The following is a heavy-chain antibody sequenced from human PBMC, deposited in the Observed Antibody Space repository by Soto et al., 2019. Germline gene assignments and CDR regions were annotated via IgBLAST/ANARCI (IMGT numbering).Heavy chain of an antibody. D-gene: IGHD3-22*01. CDR3: EYQGSVYDSKGYFYDFDY. Sequence: QITLKESGPTLVKPTQTLTLTCTFSGFSLTTSGVGVGWIRQPPGKALEWLALIYWNDDKRFSPSLKSRLTIPQDTSKNPVVLTMSNMDHVDTATYSCEYQGSVYDSKGYFYDFDYWGQGTLVTVSS. V-gene: IGHV2-5*01. CDR2: IYWNDDK. J-gene: IGHJ4*02. CDR1: GFSLTTSGVG.